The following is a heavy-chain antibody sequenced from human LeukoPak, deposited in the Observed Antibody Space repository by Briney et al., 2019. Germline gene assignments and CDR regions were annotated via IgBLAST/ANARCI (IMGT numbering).Heavy chain of an antibody. Sequence: SETLSLTCAVYGGSFSGYSWSWIRQPPGKGLEWIGEISHSGSTNYNPSLKSRVTISVDTSKNQFSLKLSSVTAADTAVYYCARGPQGSWSSWFDPWGQGTLVTVSS. V-gene: IGHV4-34*01. J-gene: IGHJ5*02. CDR2: ISHSGST. CDR3: ARGPQGSWSSWFDP. D-gene: IGHD6-13*01. CDR1: GGSFSGYS.